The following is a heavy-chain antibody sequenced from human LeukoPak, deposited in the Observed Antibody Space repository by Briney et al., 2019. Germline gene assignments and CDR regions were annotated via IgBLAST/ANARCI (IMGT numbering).Heavy chain of an antibody. D-gene: IGHD5-12*01. CDR3: ARGLTGWLPFDY. J-gene: IGHJ4*02. CDR1: GFTFSSYS. Sequence: GRSLRLSCAASGFTFSSYSMNWVRQAPGKGLEWVSSISSSSSYIYYADSVKGRFTISRDNAKNSLYLQMNSLRAEDTAVYYCARGLTGWLPFDYWGQGTLVTVSS. CDR2: ISSSSSYI. V-gene: IGHV3-21*01.